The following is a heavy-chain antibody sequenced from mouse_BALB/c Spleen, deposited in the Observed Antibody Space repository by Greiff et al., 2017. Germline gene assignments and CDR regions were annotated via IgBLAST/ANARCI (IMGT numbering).Heavy chain of an antibody. D-gene: IGHD2-1*01. V-gene: IGHV5-17*02. J-gene: IGHJ4*01. CDR1: GFTFSRFG. CDR3: ARSDYGNYGGAMDY. Sequence: EVKLMESGGGLVQPGGSRKLSCAASGFTFSRFGMHWVRQAPEKGLEWVAYISSGSSTIYYADTVKGRFTISRDNPKNTLFLQMTSLRSEDTAMYYCARSDYGNYGGAMDYWGQGTSVTVSS. CDR2: ISSGSSTI.